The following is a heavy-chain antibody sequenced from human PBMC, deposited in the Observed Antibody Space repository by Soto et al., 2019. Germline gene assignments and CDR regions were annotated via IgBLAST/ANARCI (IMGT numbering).Heavy chain of an antibody. D-gene: IGHD1-26*01. CDR1: GFPFSNAW. CDR2: IKSKTDGGTT. Sequence: EVQLVESGGGLVKPGGSLRLSCAASGFPFSNAWMNWVRQAPGKGLEWVGRIKSKTDGGTTDFPAPVKGRFTISRDDSKNTLYLQMNSLKTEDTAVYYCTTYRSSGTFVIDYWGQGTLVTVSS. J-gene: IGHJ4*02. V-gene: IGHV3-15*07. CDR3: TTYRSSGTFVIDY.